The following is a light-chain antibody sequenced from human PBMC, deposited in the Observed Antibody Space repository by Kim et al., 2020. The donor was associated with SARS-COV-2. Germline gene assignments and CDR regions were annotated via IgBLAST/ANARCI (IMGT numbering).Light chain of an antibody. Sequence: VSPGQTARITCAGEVRAKKHARWCQQKPGRAPVVVIYKDSERPSGIPERFSGSREGTTVILTISGAQVEDEADYYCYSAADNNRVFGGGTQLTVL. V-gene: IGLV3-27*01. CDR1: VRAKKH. CDR3: YSAADNNRV. J-gene: IGLJ3*02. CDR2: KDS.